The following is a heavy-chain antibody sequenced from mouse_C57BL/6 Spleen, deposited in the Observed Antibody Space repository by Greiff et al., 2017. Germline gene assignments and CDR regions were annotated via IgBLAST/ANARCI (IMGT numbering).Heavy chain of an antibody. CDR1: GFTFSSYA. Sequence: EVQRVESGEGLVKPGGSLKLSCAASGFTFSSYAMSWVRQTPEKRLAWVAYISSGGDYIYYADTVKGRFTISRDNARNTLYLQMSSLKSEDTAMYYCTRDLGPAWFAYWGQGTLVTVSA. CDR2: ISSGGDYI. J-gene: IGHJ3*01. V-gene: IGHV5-9-1*02. CDR3: TRDLGPAWFAY. D-gene: IGHD4-1*01.